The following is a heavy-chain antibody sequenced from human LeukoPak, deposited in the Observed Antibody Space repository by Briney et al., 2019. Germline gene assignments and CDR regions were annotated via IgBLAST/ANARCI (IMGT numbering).Heavy chain of an antibody. CDR3: AKGVAAAGIFDY. CDR1: GFTFNSYA. Sequence: GGSLRLSFSASGFTFNSYAMSWVRQAPGEGLEWVSAISGSGGSTYYADSVKGRFTISRDNSKNTLYLQMNSLRAEDTAVYYCAKGVAAAGIFDYWGQGTLVTVSS. CDR2: ISGSGGST. J-gene: IGHJ4*02. V-gene: IGHV3-23*01. D-gene: IGHD6-13*01.